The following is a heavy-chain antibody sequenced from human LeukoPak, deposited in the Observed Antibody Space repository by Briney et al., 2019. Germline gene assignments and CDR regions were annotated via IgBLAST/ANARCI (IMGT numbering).Heavy chain of an antibody. D-gene: IGHD5-18*01. Sequence: GGSLRLFCAASGFTFSSYELNWVRQAPGKGLESVSYISGSDTVIYYADSVKGRFTISRDNNKNSLFLQLSRLRAEDTAVYYCVREGVGYSYGYAYWGQGTLVTVSS. CDR2: ISGSDTVI. V-gene: IGHV3-48*03. CDR1: GFTFSSYE. CDR3: VREGVGYSYGYAY. J-gene: IGHJ4*02.